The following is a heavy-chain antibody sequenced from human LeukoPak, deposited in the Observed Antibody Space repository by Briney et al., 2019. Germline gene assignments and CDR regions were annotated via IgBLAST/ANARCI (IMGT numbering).Heavy chain of an antibody. V-gene: IGHV3-21*01. Sequence: GGSLRLSCAASGFTFSSYSMNWVRQAPGKGLEWVSSISSSSSYIYYADSVKGRFTISRDNAKNSLYLQMNSLRAEDTAVYYCARDSGSGSWPTYYFDYWGQGTLVTVS. CDR2: ISSSSSYI. CDR3: ARDSGSGSWPTYYFDY. CDR1: GFTFSSYS. J-gene: IGHJ4*02. D-gene: IGHD3-10*01.